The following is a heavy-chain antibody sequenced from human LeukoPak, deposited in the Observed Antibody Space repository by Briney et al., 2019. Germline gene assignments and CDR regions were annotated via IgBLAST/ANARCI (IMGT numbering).Heavy chain of an antibody. CDR2: IRYVGSNK. V-gene: IGHV3-30*02. CDR1: GFTFSSYG. J-gene: IGHJ4*02. Sequence: PGGSLRLSCAASGFTFSSYGMHWVRQAPGKGLEWVAFIRYVGSNKYYADSVKGRFTISRDNSKNTLYLQMNSLRAEDTAVYYCAKDLRTAASCGGDCYHFDYWGQGTLVTVSS. CDR3: AKDLRTAASCGGDCYHFDY. D-gene: IGHD2-21*01.